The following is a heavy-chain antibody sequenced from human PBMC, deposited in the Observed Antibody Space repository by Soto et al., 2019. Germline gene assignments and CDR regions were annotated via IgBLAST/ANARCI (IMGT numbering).Heavy chain of an antibody. CDR2: IHTDGTVT. D-gene: IGHD3-16*01. CDR3: ARASMGALGF. Sequence: GRYRVLKNTGKGLVRVSRIHTDGTVTNYADSLKGRFTISRDNAKNTLFLQMNSMRAEETAVYYCARASMGALGFWGHATLVTVSS. CDR1: G. V-gene: IGHV3-74*01. J-gene: IGHJ4*01.